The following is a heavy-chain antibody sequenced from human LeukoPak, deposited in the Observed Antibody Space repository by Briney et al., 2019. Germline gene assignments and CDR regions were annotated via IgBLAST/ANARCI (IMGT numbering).Heavy chain of an antibody. Sequence: SETLSLTCTVSGGSISSYYWSWIRQPPGKGLEWIEYIYYSGSTNYNPSLKSRVTISVDTSKNQFSLKLSSVTAADTAAYYCARVGGRQRDYWGQGTLVTVSS. J-gene: IGHJ4*02. D-gene: IGHD6-25*01. CDR1: GGSISSYY. V-gene: IGHV4-59*01. CDR3: ARVGGRQRDY. CDR2: IYYSGST.